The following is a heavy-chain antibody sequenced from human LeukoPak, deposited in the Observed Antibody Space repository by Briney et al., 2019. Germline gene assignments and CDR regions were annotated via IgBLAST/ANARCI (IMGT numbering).Heavy chain of an antibody. Sequence: PGGSLRLSCAASGFTFSGYWMSWVRQAPGKGLEWVSYISSSGSTIYYADSVKGRFTISRDNAKNSLYLQMNSLRAEDTAVYYCARDPYSGTYGDTYYYYMDVWGKGTTVTISS. CDR2: ISSSGSTI. D-gene: IGHD1-26*01. V-gene: IGHV3-48*04. CDR3: ARDPYSGTYGDTYYYYMDV. CDR1: GFTFSGYW. J-gene: IGHJ6*03.